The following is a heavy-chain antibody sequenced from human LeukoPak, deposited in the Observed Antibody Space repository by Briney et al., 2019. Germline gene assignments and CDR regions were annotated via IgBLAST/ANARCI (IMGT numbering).Heavy chain of an antibody. J-gene: IGHJ4*01. V-gene: IGHV4-34*01. CDR3: ARTTIFGVVIKFDY. CDR2: INHSGST. Sequence: SETLSLTCAVYGGSFSGYYWSWIRRPPGKGLEWIGEINHSGSTNYNPSLKSRVTISVDTSKNQFSLKLSSVTAADTAVYYCARTTIFGVVIKFDYWGHGTLVTVSS. CDR1: GGSFSGYY. D-gene: IGHD3-3*01.